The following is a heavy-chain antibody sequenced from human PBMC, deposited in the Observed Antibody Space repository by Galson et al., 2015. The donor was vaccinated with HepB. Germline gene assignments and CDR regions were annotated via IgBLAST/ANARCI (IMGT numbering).Heavy chain of an antibody. CDR1: GYTFTSYD. CDR3: ARAERRTTGTTVGYYFDY. D-gene: IGHD1-1*01. V-gene: IGHV1-8*01. CDR2: MNPNSGNT. J-gene: IGHJ4*02. Sequence: SVKVSCKASGYTFTSYDINWVRQATGQGLEWMGWMNPNSGNTGYAQKFQGRVTMTRNTSIGTAYMELSSLRSEDMAVYYCARAERRTTGTTVGYYFDYWGQGTLVTVSS.